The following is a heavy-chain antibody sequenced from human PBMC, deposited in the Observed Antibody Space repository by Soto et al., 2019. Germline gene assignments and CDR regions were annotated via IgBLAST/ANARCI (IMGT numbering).Heavy chain of an antibody. Sequence: PSETLSLTCAVSGGSISSSNWWSWVRQPPGKGLEWIGEIYHSGSTNYNPSLKSRVTISVDKSKNQFSLKLSSVTAADTAVYYCASPIDGDPGAFDIWGQGTMVTVSS. CDR2: IYHSGST. CDR1: GGSISSSNW. CDR3: ASPIDGDPGAFDI. J-gene: IGHJ3*02. D-gene: IGHD7-27*01. V-gene: IGHV4-4*02.